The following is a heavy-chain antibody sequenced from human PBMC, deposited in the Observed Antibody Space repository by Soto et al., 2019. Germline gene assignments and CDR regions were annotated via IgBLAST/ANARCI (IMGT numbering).Heavy chain of an antibody. CDR1: GGSFSGYY. J-gene: IGHJ4*02. D-gene: IGHD2-2*02. CDR2: INRDGVT. CDR3: ARTATQCGRTSCYTVSLDF. Sequence: SETLSLTCTVLGGSFSGYYWGWIRQPPGKGLEWIGEINRDGVTNYNPSLKSRLTISVDTSKNQFSLNLNSVTAADTAVYYCARTATQCGRTSCYTVSLDFWGQGTLVTVSS. V-gene: IGHV4-34*01.